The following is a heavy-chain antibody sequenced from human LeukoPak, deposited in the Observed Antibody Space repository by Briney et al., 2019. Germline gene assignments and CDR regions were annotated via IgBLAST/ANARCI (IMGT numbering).Heavy chain of an antibody. CDR3: AKDSPGIAVAGSFDY. J-gene: IGHJ4*02. D-gene: IGHD6-19*01. CDR1: GFTFSSYG. CDR2: TSGSGGST. V-gene: IGHV3-23*01. Sequence: HPGGSLRLSCAASGFTFSSYGMSWVRQAPGKGLEWVSATSGSGGSTYYADSVKGRFTISRDNSKNTLYLQMNSLRAEDTAVYYCAKDSPGIAVAGSFDYWSQGTLVTVSS.